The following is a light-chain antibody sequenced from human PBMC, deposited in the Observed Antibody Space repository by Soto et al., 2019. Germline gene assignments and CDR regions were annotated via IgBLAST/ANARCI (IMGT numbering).Light chain of an antibody. V-gene: IGLV2-14*01. CDR3: SSYSSSSTFYV. CDR1: SSDIGGFYY. J-gene: IGLJ1*01. CDR2: QVS. Sequence: QSVLTQPASVSGSPGQSITISCTGTSSDIGGFYYVSWYQHHPGKDPKLMIYQVSNRPSGVSNRFPGSKSGNTASLTISGLXAEDEADYFCSSYSSSSTFYVFGAGTKVTVL.